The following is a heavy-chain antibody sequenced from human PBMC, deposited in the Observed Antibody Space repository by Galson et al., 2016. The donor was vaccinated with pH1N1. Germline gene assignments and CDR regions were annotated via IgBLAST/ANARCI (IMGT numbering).Heavy chain of an antibody. CDR2: IGIAGGT. J-gene: IGHJ3*01. Sequence: SLRLSCAAFGFMFSRYDMHWVRQSAGKGLEWVSGIGIAGGTYYPDSVKGRFTISRDNAKNSLYLHINSRRAGDTAVYYCVRDDYESWSGYDAFDFWGQGTMVTVSS. D-gene: IGHD3-3*01. CDR3: VRDDYESWSGYDAFDF. CDR1: GFMFSRYD. V-gene: IGHV3-13*01.